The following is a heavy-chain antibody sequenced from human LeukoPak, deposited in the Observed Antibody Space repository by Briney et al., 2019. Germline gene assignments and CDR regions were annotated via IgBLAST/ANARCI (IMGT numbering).Heavy chain of an antibody. D-gene: IGHD3-22*01. CDR2: IKPNSGGT. Sequence: ASVKVSCKASGYAFTDYYMHWVRQAPGQGLEWMGRIKPNSGGTNYGQKFQGRVTMTRDTSISIAYMELSNLRSDDTAVYYCARAGVWDSSDTSGYHNGAFDIWGQGTMVTVSS. CDR3: ARAGVWDSSDTSGYHNGAFDI. CDR1: GYAFTDYY. J-gene: IGHJ3*02. V-gene: IGHV1-2*06.